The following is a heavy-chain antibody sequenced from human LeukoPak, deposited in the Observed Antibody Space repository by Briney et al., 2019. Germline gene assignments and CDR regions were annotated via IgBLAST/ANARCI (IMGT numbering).Heavy chain of an antibody. V-gene: IGHV5-51*01. CDR3: ATQTSGYSLD. Sequence: GESLKISCKGSGYSFATYWIGWVRQMPGKGPEWMAIIYPSDSDIRYSPSFQGQITISADKSISTAYLQWSSLKASDTAMYYCATQTSGYSLDWGQGTLVTVSS. J-gene: IGHJ4*02. CDR1: GYSFATYW. CDR2: IYPSDSDI. D-gene: IGHD3-22*01.